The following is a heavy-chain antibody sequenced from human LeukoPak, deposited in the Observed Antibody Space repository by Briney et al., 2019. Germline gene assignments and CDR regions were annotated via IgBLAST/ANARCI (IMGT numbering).Heavy chain of an antibody. Sequence: GGSLRLSCTASGFSFSGHWMHWARQLPGKGLVWVSRISPTGSTTSYADSVKGRFTVSRDNAKNTLYLQVNNLRAEDTAVYYCARGPSSNWSGLDFWGQGTLLTVSS. V-gene: IGHV3-74*01. CDR3: ARGPSSNWSGLDF. CDR1: GFSFSGHW. CDR2: ISPTGSTT. D-gene: IGHD6-13*01. J-gene: IGHJ4*02.